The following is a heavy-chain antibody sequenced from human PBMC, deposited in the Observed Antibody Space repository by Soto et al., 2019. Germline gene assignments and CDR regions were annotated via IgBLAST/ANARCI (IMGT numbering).Heavy chain of an antibody. CDR1: GGTFSNYA. J-gene: IGHJ4*02. Sequence: QVQLVQSGAEVKKPGSSVKVSCKASGGTFSNYAINWVRQAPGQGLEWMGGIIPLFGTPNYAQKFQGRVTFTAHTSTRAAYRELRSLRSDDTAVYYGARGWETVRTTTPLDYWGQGTLVTVSS. D-gene: IGHD1-26*01. CDR2: IIPLFGTP. V-gene: IGHV1-69*06. CDR3: ARGWETVRTTTPLDY.